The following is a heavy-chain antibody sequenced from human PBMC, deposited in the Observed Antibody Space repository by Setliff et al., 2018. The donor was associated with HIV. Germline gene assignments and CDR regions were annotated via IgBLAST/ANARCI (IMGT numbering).Heavy chain of an antibody. V-gene: IGHV4-4*08. CDR3: ARYTVGSMVDY. Sequence: KTSETLSLTCSVSGGSISGNAWGWIRQPPGKGLEWIGSIYPGSTKCNPSLRSRLTISLDSPTNQFSVTLSSVTAADTAMYYCARYTVGSMVDYWGPGTLVTVSS. D-gene: IGHD5-12*01. J-gene: IGHJ4*02. CDR2: IYPGST. CDR1: GGSISGNA.